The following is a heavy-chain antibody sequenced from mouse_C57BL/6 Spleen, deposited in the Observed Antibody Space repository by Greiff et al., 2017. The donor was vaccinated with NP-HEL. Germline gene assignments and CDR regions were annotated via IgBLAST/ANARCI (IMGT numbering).Heavy chain of an antibody. CDR2: IDPSDSYT. CDR1: GYTFTSYW. Sequence: VQLQQSGAELVKPGASVKLSCKASGYTFTSYWMQWVKQRPGQGLEWIGEIDPSDSYTNYNQKFKGKATLTVDTSSSTAYMQLSSLTSEDSAVYYCARDYYGNYAWFAYWGQRTLVTVSA. J-gene: IGHJ3*01. D-gene: IGHD2-1*01. CDR3: ARDYYGNYAWFAY. V-gene: IGHV1-50*01.